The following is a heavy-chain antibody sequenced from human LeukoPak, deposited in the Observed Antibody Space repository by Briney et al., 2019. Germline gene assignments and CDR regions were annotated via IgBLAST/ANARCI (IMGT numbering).Heavy chain of an antibody. Sequence: GGSLRLSCAASGFTFSSYGMHWVRQAPGKGLEWVAVIWYDGSNKYYADSVKGRFTISRDNSKNTLYLQMNSLRAEDTAVYYCARDFELYSSSSLRYYYYGMDVWGQGTTVTVSS. J-gene: IGHJ6*02. D-gene: IGHD6-6*01. CDR1: GFTFSSYG. V-gene: IGHV3-33*01. CDR3: ARDFELYSSSSLRYYYYGMDV. CDR2: IWYDGSNK.